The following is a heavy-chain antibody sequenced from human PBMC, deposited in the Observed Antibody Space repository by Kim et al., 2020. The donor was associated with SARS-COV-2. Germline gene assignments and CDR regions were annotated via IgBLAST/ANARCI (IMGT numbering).Heavy chain of an antibody. CDR3: ARPYFSGGYAFDI. D-gene: IGHD3-3*01. Sequence: KPYLKRLVTISVDTSKKQFSLKLSSVTAADTAVYYCARPYFSGGYAFDIWGQGTMVTVSS. J-gene: IGHJ3*02. V-gene: IGHV4-59*01.